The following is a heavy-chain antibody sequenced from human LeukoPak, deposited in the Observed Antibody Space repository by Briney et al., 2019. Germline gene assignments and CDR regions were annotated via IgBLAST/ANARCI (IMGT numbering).Heavy chain of an antibody. CDR2: INHSGST. V-gene: IGHV4-34*01. Sequence: SETLSLTCAVYGGSFSGYYWSWIRQPPGKGLEWIGEINHSGSTNYNPSLKSRVTISVDTSKNQFSLKLSSVTAADTSVYYCARQTGSGLFILPGGQGTLVTVSS. CDR1: GGSFSGYY. J-gene: IGHJ4*02. CDR3: ARQTGSGLFILP. D-gene: IGHD3/OR15-3a*01.